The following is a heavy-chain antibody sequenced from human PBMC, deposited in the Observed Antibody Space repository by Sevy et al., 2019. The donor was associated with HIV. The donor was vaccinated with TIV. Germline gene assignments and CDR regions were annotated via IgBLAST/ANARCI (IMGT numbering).Heavy chain of an antibody. Sequence: GGSLRLSCAASGFTFSSYGMHWVRQAPGKGLEWVAFIRYDGGNKYYADSVKGRFTISRDNSKNTLYLQMNSLRAEDTAVYYCAKVLPPSWSGYYNSGMDVWGQGTTVTVSS. D-gene: IGHD3-3*01. CDR1: GFTFSSYG. J-gene: IGHJ6*02. CDR3: AKVLPPSWSGYYNSGMDV. V-gene: IGHV3-30*02. CDR2: IRYDGGNK.